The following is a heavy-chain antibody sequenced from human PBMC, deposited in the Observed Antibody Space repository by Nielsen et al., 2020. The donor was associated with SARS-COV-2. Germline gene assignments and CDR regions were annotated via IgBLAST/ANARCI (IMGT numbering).Heavy chain of an antibody. V-gene: IGHV4-31*03. J-gene: IGHJ6*02. CDR2: IYYSGST. Sequence: SETLSLTCTVSGGSISSGGYYWSWIRQHPGKGLEWIGYIYYSGSTYYNPSLKSRVTISVDTSKNQFSLKLSSVTAADTAVYYCAKEGYCSGGSCYADYYYYYGMDVWGQGTTVTVSS. CDR3: AKEGYCSGGSCYADYYYYYGMDV. CDR1: GGSISSGGYY. D-gene: IGHD2-15*01.